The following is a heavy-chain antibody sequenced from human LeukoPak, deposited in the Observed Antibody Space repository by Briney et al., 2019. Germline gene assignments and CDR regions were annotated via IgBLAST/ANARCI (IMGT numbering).Heavy chain of an antibody. D-gene: IGHD3-22*01. CDR2: IYYSGST. CDR1: GGSISSRSYY. J-gene: IGHJ2*01. CDR3: ARGRNYYDSSGRSYWYFDL. Sequence: PSETLSLTCSVSGGSISSRSYYWGWIRQPPGKGLEWIGYIYYSGSTNYNPSLKSRVTISVDTSKNQFSLKLSSVTAADTAVYYCARGRNYYDSSGRSYWYFDLWGRGTLVTVSS. V-gene: IGHV4-61*05.